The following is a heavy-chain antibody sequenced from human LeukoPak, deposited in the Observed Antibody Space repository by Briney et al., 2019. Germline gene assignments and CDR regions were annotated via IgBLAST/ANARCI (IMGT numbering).Heavy chain of an antibody. J-gene: IGHJ4*02. V-gene: IGHV1-18*01. Sequence: TAKASCTASGYTSTSYGISCVRQAPGQRLEWMGWITAYNDNTNYAQKLQGTVTMTTDTSTSTAYMELRSLRSDDTAVYYCARALLWFGEPSHIDYWGQGTLVTASS. CDR3: ARALLWFGEPSHIDY. CDR1: GYTSTSYG. CDR2: ITAYNDNT. D-gene: IGHD3-10*01.